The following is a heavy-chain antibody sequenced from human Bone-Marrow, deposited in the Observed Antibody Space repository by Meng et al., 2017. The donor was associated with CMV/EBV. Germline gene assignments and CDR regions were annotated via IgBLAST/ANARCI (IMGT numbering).Heavy chain of an antibody. D-gene: IGHD3-22*01. CDR2: INPNSGGT. J-gene: IGHJ4*02. Sequence: ASVKVSCKASGYTFIGYYMHWVRQAPGQGLQWMGWINPNSGGTKYAQKFQGRVTMTRDTSINTAYMELSRLRSDDTAVYYCASRPPYDSVDYWGQGTLVTVSS. CDR1: GYTFIGYY. CDR3: ASRPPYDSVDY. V-gene: IGHV1-2*02.